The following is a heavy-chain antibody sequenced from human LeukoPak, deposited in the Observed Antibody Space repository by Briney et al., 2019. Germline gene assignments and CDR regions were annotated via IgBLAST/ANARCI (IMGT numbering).Heavy chain of an antibody. J-gene: IGHJ4*02. D-gene: IGHD5-12*01. CDR2: ISDSSRYT. CDR1: GFTFSDYY. V-gene: IGHV3-11*03. Sequence: SCAASGFTFSDYYMSWIRQAPGKGLEWISYISDSSRYTNYADSVKGRFTISRDNAKNSLYLQMNSPRAEDTAVYYCASFRSGSPLDYWGQGTLVTVSS. CDR3: ASFRSGSPLDY.